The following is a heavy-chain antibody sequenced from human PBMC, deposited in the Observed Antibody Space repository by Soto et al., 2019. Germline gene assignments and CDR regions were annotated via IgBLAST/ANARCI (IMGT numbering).Heavy chain of an antibody. CDR1: GFTFSSYW. Sequence: GGSPRLSRAASGFTFSSYWMHWVRQAPGKGLVWVSRINSDGSSTSYADSVKGRFTISRDNAKNTLYLQMNSLRAEDTAVYYCVKGRVINAYYYGMDVWGQGTTVTAP. J-gene: IGHJ6*02. V-gene: IGHV3-74*01. CDR2: INSDGSST. CDR3: VKGRVINAYYYGMDV. D-gene: IGHD3-9*01.